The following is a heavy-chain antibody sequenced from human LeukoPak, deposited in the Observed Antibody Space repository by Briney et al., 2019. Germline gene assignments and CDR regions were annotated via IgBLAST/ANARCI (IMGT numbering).Heavy chain of an antibody. CDR2: ISGSGGST. D-gene: IGHD3-9*01. CDR3: AKARNTYDILTGWGY. Sequence: GGSLRLSCAASGFTFSSYAMSWVRQAPGKGLEWVSAISGSGGSTYYADSVKGRFTISRDNSKNTLHLQMNSLRAEDTAVYYCAKARNTYDILTGWGYWGQGTLVTVSS. V-gene: IGHV3-23*01. CDR1: GFTFSSYA. J-gene: IGHJ4*02.